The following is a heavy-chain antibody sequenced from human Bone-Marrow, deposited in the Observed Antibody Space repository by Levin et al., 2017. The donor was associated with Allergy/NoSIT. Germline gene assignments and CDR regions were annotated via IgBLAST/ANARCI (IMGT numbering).Heavy chain of an antibody. CDR1: GFSFSSYA. D-gene: IGHD3-3*01. Sequence: GESLKISCTGSGFSFSSYAMHWVRQTPGRGLEWVAVIWFDGSKEYYADSVKGRFTASRDNSKNTLYLQMNSLRAEDTAVYFCARNYDFWSGFLAGFETGGLDVWGQGTTVTVSS. CDR3: ARNYDFWSGFLAGFETGGLDV. CDR2: IWFDGSKE. J-gene: IGHJ6*02. V-gene: IGHV3-33*03.